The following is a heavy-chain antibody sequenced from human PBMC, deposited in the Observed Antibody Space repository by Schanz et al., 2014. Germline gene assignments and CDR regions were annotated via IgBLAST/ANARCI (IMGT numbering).Heavy chain of an antibody. CDR3: ARDGEAAAGCDY. J-gene: IGHJ4*02. V-gene: IGHV1-24*01. CDR1: GYSLNELS. CDR2: FHHEDGDT. Sequence: QVQLVQSGAEVKKPGASVKVSCKVSGYSLNELSMHRVRQAPGRGLEWMGGFHHEDGDTVYAQKFQGRVTMTRDTSTSTVYMELSSLRSEDTAVYYCARDGEAAAGCDYWGQGTLVTVSS. D-gene: IGHD6-13*01.